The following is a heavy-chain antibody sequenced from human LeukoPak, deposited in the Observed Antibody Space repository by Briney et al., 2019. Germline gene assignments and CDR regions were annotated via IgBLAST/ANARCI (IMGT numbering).Heavy chain of an antibody. V-gene: IGHV1-2*02. Sequence: ASVKVSCKASGYTFTGYHMHWVRQAPGQGLEWMGWINPNSGGTNYAQKFQGRVTMTRDTSISTAYMELSRLISDDTAVYYCAREGVGATNDAFDIWGQGTMVTVSS. J-gene: IGHJ3*02. CDR1: GYTFTGYH. CDR2: INPNSGGT. D-gene: IGHD1-26*01. CDR3: AREGVGATNDAFDI.